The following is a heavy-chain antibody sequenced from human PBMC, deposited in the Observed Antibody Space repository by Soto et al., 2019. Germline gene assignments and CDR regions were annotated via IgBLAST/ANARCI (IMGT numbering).Heavy chain of an antibody. V-gene: IGHV2-5*01. CDR2: IYWNDDK. Sequence: SGPTLVNPTETLTLTCTFSGFSLSTSAVGVGWIRQPPGKAPEWLARIYWNDDKYYSTSLKTRLTITKDTSKNQVVLTMTNMDPVDTATYYCARSSENILTGLYFDYWGQGTLVTVSS. CDR3: ARSSENILTGLYFDY. J-gene: IGHJ4*02. CDR1: GFSLSTSAVG. D-gene: IGHD3-9*01.